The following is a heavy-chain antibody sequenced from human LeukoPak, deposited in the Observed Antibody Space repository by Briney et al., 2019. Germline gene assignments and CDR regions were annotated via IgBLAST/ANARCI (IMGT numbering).Heavy chain of an antibody. D-gene: IGHD3-10*01. Sequence: SETLSLTCSVSNGSISSYFWSWIRQPAGKGLEWIGRIYASGDTNYNPSLKSRVTMSVDTSKNQFSLNLTSVTAADTAMYYCARELAGSGSYRPFDYWGQGTLVPSPQ. CDR3: ARELAGSGSYRPFDY. CDR1: NGSISSYF. V-gene: IGHV4-4*07. CDR2: IYASGDT. J-gene: IGHJ4*02.